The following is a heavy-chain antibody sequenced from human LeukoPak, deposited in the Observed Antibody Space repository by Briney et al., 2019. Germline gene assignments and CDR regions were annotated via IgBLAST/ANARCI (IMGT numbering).Heavy chain of an antibody. D-gene: IGHD6-13*01. CDR1: GFTFSSYD. CDR2: ISGSGDST. V-gene: IGHV3-23*01. J-gene: IGHJ4*02. CDR3: AKGLAAAYCFDY. Sequence: GGSLRLSCAASGFTFSSYDMSWVRQAPGRGLEWVSVISGSGDSTYYADSVKGRFTISRDNSKNTLYLQMNSLRAEDTAVYYCAKGLAAAYCFDYWGQGTLVTVSS.